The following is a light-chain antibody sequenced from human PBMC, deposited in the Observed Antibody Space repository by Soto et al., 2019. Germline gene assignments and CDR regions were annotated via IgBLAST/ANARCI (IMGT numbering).Light chain of an antibody. CDR2: GAS. CDR3: PQYNTWHGWT. CDR1: QSINSN. J-gene: IGKJ1*01. Sequence: EVVMTQSPAALSVSPGERATLSCRASQSINSNLAWYQQKTGQAPMLLVYGASTMANGITARFNGTGSGTEFTLTISSLQSEDFAVYYCPQYNTWHGWTFGQGTKVEIK. V-gene: IGKV3-15*01.